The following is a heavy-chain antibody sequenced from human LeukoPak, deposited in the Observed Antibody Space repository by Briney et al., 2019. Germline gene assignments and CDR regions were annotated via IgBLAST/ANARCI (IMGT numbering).Heavy chain of an antibody. J-gene: IGHJ3*02. CDR3: ARDPAVDYGDFPIRDAFDI. V-gene: IGHV3-7*01. CDR2: IEQYGSEK. D-gene: IGHD4-17*01. CDR1: GFTFSSYW. Sequence: GGSLTLSCAASGFTFSSYWMSWVRQAPGKGLEWVANIEQYGSEKYYVDSVKGRFTISRDNAKNSLYLQMTSLRAEDTAVYYCARDPAVDYGDFPIRDAFDIWGQGTMVTVSS.